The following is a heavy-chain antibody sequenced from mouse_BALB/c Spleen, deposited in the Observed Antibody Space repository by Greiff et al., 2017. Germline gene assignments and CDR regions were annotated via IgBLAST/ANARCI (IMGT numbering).Heavy chain of an antibody. CDR3: ARQGRYYFDY. J-gene: IGHJ2*01. CDR2: INSNGGST. Sequence: VQLKESGGGLVKLGGSLKLSCAASGFTFSSYYMSWVRQTPEKRLELVAAINSNGGSTYYPDTVKGRFTISRDNAKNTLYLQMSSLKSEDTALYYCARQGRYYFDYWGQGTTLTVSS. CDR1: GFTFSSYY. V-gene: IGHV5-6-2*01.